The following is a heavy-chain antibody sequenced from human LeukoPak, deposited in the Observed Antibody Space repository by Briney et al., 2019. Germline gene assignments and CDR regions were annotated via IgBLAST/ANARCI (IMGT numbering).Heavy chain of an antibody. D-gene: IGHD2-15*01. CDR3: ARSGSFTYYYYYYMDV. Sequence: SETLSLTCTVSGGSISSSSYYWGWICQPPGKGLEWIGSIYYSGSTYYNPSLKSRVTISVDTSKNQFSLKLSSVTAADTAVYYCARSGSFTYYYYYYMDVWGKGTTVTVSS. CDR2: IYYSGST. CDR1: GGSISSSSYY. V-gene: IGHV4-39*07. J-gene: IGHJ6*03.